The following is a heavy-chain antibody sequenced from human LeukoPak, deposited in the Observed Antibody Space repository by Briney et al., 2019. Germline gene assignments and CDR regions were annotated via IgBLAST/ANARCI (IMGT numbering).Heavy chain of an antibody. V-gene: IGHV4-59*12. CDR1: GGSISSYY. J-gene: IGHJ4*02. Sequence: LETLSLTCTVSGGSISSYYWSWIRQPPGKGLEWIGYIYYSGSTNYNPSLKSRVTISVDTSKNQFSLKLSSVTAADTAVYYCARVGFGSSWWVVGYWGQGTLVTVSS. CDR3: ARVGFGSSWWVVGY. D-gene: IGHD6-13*01. CDR2: IYYSGST.